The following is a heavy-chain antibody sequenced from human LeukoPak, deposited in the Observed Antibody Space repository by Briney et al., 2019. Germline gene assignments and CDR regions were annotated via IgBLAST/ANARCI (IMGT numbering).Heavy chain of an antibody. V-gene: IGHV7-4-1*02. Sequence: ASVKVSCKASGYTFTSYAMNWVRQAPGQGLEWMGWINTNTGNPTYAQGFTGRFVFSLDTSVSTAYLQISSLKAEDTAVYYCARVFGYYDSSGYFLFDYWGQGTLVTVSS. CDR1: GYTFTSYA. D-gene: IGHD3-22*01. CDR2: INTNTGNP. CDR3: ARVFGYYDSSGYFLFDY. J-gene: IGHJ4*02.